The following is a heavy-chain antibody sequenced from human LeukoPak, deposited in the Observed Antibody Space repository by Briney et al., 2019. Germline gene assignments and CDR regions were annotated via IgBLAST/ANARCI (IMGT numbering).Heavy chain of an antibody. J-gene: IGHJ4*02. V-gene: IGHV4-39*07. CDR1: GGSISSSSYY. CDR3: ARGEYCSSTSCYLIPHDY. D-gene: IGHD2-2*01. CDR2: IYYSGST. Sequence: PSETLSLTCTVSGGSISSSSYYWGWIRQPPGKGLEWIGSIYYSGSTYYNPSPKSRVTISVDTSKNQFSLKLSSVTAADTAVYYCARGEYCSSTSCYLIPHDYWGQGTLVTVSS.